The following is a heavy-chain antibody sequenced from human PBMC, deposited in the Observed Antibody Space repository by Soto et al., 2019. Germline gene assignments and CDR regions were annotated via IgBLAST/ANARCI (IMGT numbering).Heavy chain of an antibody. V-gene: IGHV4-39*01. CDR2: FYYSGST. CDR1: GASMNTRSYY. J-gene: IGHJ5*02. D-gene: IGHD6-13*01. Sequence: SETLSLTCTVTGASMNTRSYYWGWIRQPPGKGLEWIGSFYYSGSTYYNVSLKSRVTIFGDTSKNQFSLRLTSLTAADTALYYCARQYSSAWSRLEASFDPWGQGTQVTVS. CDR3: ARQYSSAWSRLEASFDP.